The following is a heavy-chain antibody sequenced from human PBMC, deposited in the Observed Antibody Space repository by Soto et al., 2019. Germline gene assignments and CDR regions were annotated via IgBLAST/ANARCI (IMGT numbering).Heavy chain of an antibody. CDR2: INHSGST. D-gene: IGHD3-16*01. V-gene: IGHV4-34*01. Sequence: PSETLSLTCAVYGGSFSGYYWSWIRQPPGKGLEWIGEINHSGSTNYNPSLKSRVTISVDTSKNQFSLKLSSVTAADTAVYYCARGFRKKYYGAGSSYFDYWGQGTLVTVS. CDR3: ARGFRKKYYGAGSSYFDY. J-gene: IGHJ4*02. CDR1: GGSFSGYY.